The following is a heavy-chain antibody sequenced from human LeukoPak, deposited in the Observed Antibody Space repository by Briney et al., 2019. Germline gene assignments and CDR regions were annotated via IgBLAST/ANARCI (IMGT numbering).Heavy chain of an antibody. CDR3: ASVVTMIAVRRTSFDY. Sequence: ASVTVSCHASGYTFTSYDFRWVRQAPGQGLEWMGWISAYNGNTNYAQKLQGRVTMTTDTSTSTAYMELRSLRSDDTAVYYCASVVTMIAVRRTSFDYWGQGTLVTVSS. J-gene: IGHJ4*02. D-gene: IGHD3-22*01. CDR2: ISAYNGNT. V-gene: IGHV1-18*01. CDR1: GYTFTSYD.